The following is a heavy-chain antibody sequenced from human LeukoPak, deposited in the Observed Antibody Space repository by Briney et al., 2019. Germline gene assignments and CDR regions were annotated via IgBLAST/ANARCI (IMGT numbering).Heavy chain of an antibody. J-gene: IGHJ5*02. CDR3: ARGVGLGYCSGGSCYSGRRLGTYNWFDP. Sequence: SETLSLTCAVYGGSFSGYYWSWIPQPPGKGLEGIGEINHSGSTNYNPSLKSRVTISVDTSKNQFSLKLSSVTAADTAVYYCARGVGLGYCSGGSCYSGRRLGTYNWFDPWGQGTLVTVSS. D-gene: IGHD2-15*01. CDR2: INHSGST. V-gene: IGHV4-34*01. CDR1: GGSFSGYY.